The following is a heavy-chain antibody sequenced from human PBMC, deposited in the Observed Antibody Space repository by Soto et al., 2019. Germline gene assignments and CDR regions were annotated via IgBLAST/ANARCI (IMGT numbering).Heavy chain of an antibody. CDR2: VSYSGSP. V-gene: IGHV4-59*01. D-gene: IGHD5-18*01. CDR3: ARGGPVQLWAFDY. CDR1: GASISSYF. J-gene: IGHJ4*02. Sequence: SETLSLTCTVSGASISSYFWSWIRQPPGKGLEWVAYVSYSGSPHYNPSLQSRVTVSVDTSKSQFSLEVTSLTAADTAVYYCARGGPVQLWAFDYWGQGSLVTVSS.